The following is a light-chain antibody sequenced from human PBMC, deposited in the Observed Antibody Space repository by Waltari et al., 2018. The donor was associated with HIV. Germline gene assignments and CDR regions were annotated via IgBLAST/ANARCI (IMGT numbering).Light chain of an antibody. CDR2: EVS. V-gene: IGLV2-8*01. CDR1: SSDVGGYHY. Sequence: QSALTQPPSASGSPGQSVTISCTGASSDVGGYHYVYWYQQHPGKAPKLMIYEVSQRPSGVPDRFSGSKSGSTASLTVSGLQAEDEADYYCSSYAGSNNRWVFGGGTKLTVL. CDR3: SSYAGSNNRWV. J-gene: IGLJ3*02.